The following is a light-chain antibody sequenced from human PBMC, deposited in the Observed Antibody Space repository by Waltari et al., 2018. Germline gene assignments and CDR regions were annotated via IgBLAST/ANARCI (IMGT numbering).Light chain of an antibody. CDR1: QGLDNW. Sequence: DIQMTQSPSSVSASVGDRVTITCRASQGLDNWVSWYQQKPGEAPRLLIYYISNLETGVPSRFSGSGSGTDFTLTINSLQPEDYATYYCQQASRIPRSFSGGTKVDVK. V-gene: IGKV1D-12*01. CDR3: QQASRIPRS. J-gene: IGKJ4*01. CDR2: YIS.